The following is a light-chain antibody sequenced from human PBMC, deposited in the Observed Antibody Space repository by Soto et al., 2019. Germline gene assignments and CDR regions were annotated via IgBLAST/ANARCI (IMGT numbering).Light chain of an antibody. CDR1: QSVSSY. V-gene: IGKV3-20*01. J-gene: IGKJ5*01. Sequence: EIVFTQSPGTLALSPGERATLSCRASQSVSSYLAWYQQKPGQAPRLLVYGASSRATGIPERFSGSVSETDFTLSISRLEPEDFAVYYCQHYGNSPLTFGQRTRLEI. CDR3: QHYGNSPLT. CDR2: GAS.